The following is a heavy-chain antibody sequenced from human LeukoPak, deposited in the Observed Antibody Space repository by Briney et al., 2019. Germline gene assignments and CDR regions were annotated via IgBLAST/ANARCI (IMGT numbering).Heavy chain of an antibody. D-gene: IGHD2-2*01. Sequence: ASVKVPCKVSGYTFIKYYMHWVRPAPGKGLEWMGHVDPEDGQAKYAEKFQGRVTFTADTSADTAFMELSSLRSDDTAVFYWATGGGLRPAATLDYWGQGTLVTVSS. CDR2: VDPEDGQA. J-gene: IGHJ4*02. CDR1: GYTFIKYY. CDR3: ATGGGLRPAATLDY. V-gene: IGHV1-69-2*01.